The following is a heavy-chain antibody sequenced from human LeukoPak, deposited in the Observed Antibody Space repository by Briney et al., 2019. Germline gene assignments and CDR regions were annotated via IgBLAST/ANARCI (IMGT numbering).Heavy chain of an antibody. V-gene: IGHV3-49*04. J-gene: IGHJ4*02. CDR3: SRNGLVDFDY. Sequence: GGSLRLSCTSSGFAFDDFAMSWVRQPAGKGLEWVGFIRRRAYGGAAEYAASVKGRFIISSDDSKGTAYLQMNSLKTEDTAVYYCSRNGLVDFDYWGQGSRVIVSP. CDR2: IRRRAYGGAA. CDR1: GFAFDDFA.